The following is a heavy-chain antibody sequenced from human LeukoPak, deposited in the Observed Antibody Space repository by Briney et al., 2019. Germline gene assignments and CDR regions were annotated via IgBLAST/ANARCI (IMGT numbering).Heavy chain of an antibody. CDR2: IIPIFGTA. CDR1: GGTFISYA. D-gene: IGHD3-9*01. Sequence: SVKVSCKASGGTFISYAISWVRQAPGQGLEWMGGIIPIFGTANYAQKFQGRVTITADKSTSTAYMELSSLRSEDTAVYYCARSYYDILTGYLSPYYFDYWGRGTLVTVSS. V-gene: IGHV1-69*06. CDR3: ARSYYDILTGYLSPYYFDY. J-gene: IGHJ4*02.